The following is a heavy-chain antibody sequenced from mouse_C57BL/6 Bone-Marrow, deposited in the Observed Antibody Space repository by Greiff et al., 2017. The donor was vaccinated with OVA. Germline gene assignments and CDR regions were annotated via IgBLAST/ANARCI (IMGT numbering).Heavy chain of an antibody. D-gene: IGHD1-1*01. CDR2: INYDGSST. J-gene: IGHJ1*03. Sequence: EVQLVESEGGLVQPVSSMKLSCTASGFTFSDYYMAWVRQVPEKGLEWVANINYDGSSTYYLDSLKSRFIISRDNAKNILYLQMSSLKSEDTATYYCARDRGYYGSSYGYFGVWGTGTTVTVSS. CDR3: ARDRGYYGSSYGYFGV. V-gene: IGHV5-16*01. CDR1: GFTFSDYY.